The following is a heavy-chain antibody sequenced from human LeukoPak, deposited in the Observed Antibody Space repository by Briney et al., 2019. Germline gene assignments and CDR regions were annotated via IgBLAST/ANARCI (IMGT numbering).Heavy chain of an antibody. CDR1: GFSVRSHY. J-gene: IGHJ3*02. D-gene: IGHD2-21*02. CDR3: ARCGSDYDGGAFDI. CDR2: IYSDRRT. Sequence: GGSLRLSCAASGFSVRSHYMSWVRQAPGKGLEWVAVIYSDRRTHYGDSVKGRFTISRDNSNNTLHLQMNSLRGEDAAVYYCARCGSDYDGGAFDIWGQGTVVTVSS. V-gene: IGHV3-53*01.